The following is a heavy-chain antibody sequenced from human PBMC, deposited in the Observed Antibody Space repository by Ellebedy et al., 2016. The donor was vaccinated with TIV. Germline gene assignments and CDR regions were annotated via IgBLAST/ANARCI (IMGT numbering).Heavy chain of an antibody. CDR1: GYTFTSYY. CDR3: ARGCSVRFLKKYYYYGMDV. J-gene: IGHJ6*02. D-gene: IGHD3-3*01. V-gene: IGHV1-46*01. CDR2: INPSGGST. Sequence: ASVKVSXXASGYTFTSYYMHWVRQAPGQGLEWMGIINPSGGSTSYAQKFQGRVTMTRDTSTSTVYMELSSLRSEDTAVYYCARGCSVRFLKKYYYYGMDVWGQGTTVTVSS.